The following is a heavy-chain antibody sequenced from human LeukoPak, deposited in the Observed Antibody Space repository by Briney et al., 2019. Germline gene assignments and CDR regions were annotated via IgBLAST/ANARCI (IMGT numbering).Heavy chain of an antibody. CDR3: ARDPVASPLVAFDI. V-gene: IGHV3-7*01. CDR2: IKQDGSEK. D-gene: IGHD2-21*01. Sequence: PGGSLRLSCAASGFTFSNYWMSWVRQAPGKGLEWVANIKQDGSEKYYVDSVKGRFTISRDNAKNSLYLQMNSLRAEDTAVYYCARDPVASPLVAFDIWGQGTMVTVSS. CDR1: GFTFSNYW. J-gene: IGHJ3*02.